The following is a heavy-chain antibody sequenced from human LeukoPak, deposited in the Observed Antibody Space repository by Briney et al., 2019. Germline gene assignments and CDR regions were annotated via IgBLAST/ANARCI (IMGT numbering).Heavy chain of an antibody. J-gene: IGHJ4*02. CDR2: IYHSGNT. CDR1: GGSINSSNW. Sequence: SETLSLTCAISGGSINSSNWWSWVRQPPGKGLEWIGEIYHSGNTNYHPSLKSRVTISVDTSKKQFSLKLSSVTAADTAVYYCVTYYFDSSGPKKNYWGQGTLVTVSS. CDR3: VTYYFDSSGPKKNY. V-gene: IGHV4-4*02. D-gene: IGHD3-22*01.